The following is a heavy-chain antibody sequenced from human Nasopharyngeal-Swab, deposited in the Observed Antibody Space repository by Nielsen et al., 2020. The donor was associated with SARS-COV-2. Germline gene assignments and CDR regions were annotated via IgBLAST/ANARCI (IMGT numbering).Heavy chain of an antibody. CDR2: IYYSGST. D-gene: IGHD1-26*01. CDR3: ASSWGVGGSYFPLDF. Sequence: SETLSLTCTVSGGSISSYYWSWIRQPPGKGLEWIGYIYYSGSTNYNPSLKSRVTISVDTSKKEFSLKLSSLTAADTAVYYCASSWGVGGSYFPLDFWGRGTLVIVSS. V-gene: IGHV4-59*13. J-gene: IGHJ4*02. CDR1: GGSISSYY.